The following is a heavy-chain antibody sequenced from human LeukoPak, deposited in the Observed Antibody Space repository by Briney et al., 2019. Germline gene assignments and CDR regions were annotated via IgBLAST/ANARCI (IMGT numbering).Heavy chain of an antibody. CDR1: GVSISSGGSS. V-gene: IGHV4-30-4*07. D-gene: IGHD3-10*01. CDR2: MYYRGST. CDR3: ARSFSAVDREGLFDP. Sequence: SETLSLTCAVSGVSISSGGSSWAWIRQPPGKGLEWIGYMYYRGSTYYNPSLRSRVTISIDTSQNQFSLTLTSVTAADTAVYYCARSFSAVDREGLFDPWGQGTLVTVSS. J-gene: IGHJ5*02.